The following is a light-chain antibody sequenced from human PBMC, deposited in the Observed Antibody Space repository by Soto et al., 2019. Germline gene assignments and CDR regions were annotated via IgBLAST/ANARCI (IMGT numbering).Light chain of an antibody. CDR2: GNS. CDR1: SSNIGAGYD. Sequence: QSVLTQPPSVSGAPGQRVTISCTGSSSNIGAGYDVHWYQQLPGTAPKLLIYGNSNRPSGVPDRFSGSKSGTSASLAITGIQAEDDAVYYCQSYDSNLSCSDVFGTGTKVTVL. CDR3: QSYDSNLSCSDV. V-gene: IGLV1-40*01. J-gene: IGLJ1*01.